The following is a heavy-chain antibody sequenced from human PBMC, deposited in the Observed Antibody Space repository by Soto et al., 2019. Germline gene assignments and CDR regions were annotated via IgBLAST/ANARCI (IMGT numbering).Heavy chain of an antibody. CDR3: ARSSGYYYDSSAEGFDY. D-gene: IGHD3-22*01. Sequence: PGGSLRLSCAASGFTFSSYAMHWVRQAPGKGLEWVAVISYDGSNKYYADSVKGRFTISRDNSKNTLYLQMNSLRAEDTAVYYCARSSGYYYDSSAEGFDYWGQGTLVTVSS. V-gene: IGHV3-30-3*01. CDR2: ISYDGSNK. CDR1: GFTFSSYA. J-gene: IGHJ4*02.